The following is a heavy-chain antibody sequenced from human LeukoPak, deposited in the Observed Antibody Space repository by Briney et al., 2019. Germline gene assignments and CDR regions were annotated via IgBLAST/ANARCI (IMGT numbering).Heavy chain of an antibody. J-gene: IGHJ4*02. D-gene: IGHD6-13*01. V-gene: IGHV1-8*01. Sequence: GASVKVSCKASGYTFTSYNINWVRQATGQGLEWMGWMNPNSGDTGYAQKFQGRVTITRDTSASTAYMELSSLRSEDTAVYYCAREHSSSWDQFDYWGQGTLVTVSS. CDR1: GYTFTSYN. CDR3: AREHSSSWDQFDY. CDR2: MNPNSGDT.